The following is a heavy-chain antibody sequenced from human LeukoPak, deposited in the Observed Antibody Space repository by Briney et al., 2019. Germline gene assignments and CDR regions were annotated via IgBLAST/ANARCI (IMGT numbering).Heavy chain of an antibody. CDR3: AKEVFSGTFQPYGDY. CDR2: ISGSGGST. Sequence: TGGSLRLSCAASGFTFSSYAMSWVRQAPGKGLEWVSAISGSGGSTYYADSVKGRFTISRDNSKNTLYLQMNSLRAEDTAVYYCAKEVFSGTFQPYGDYWGQGTLVTVSS. V-gene: IGHV3-23*01. J-gene: IGHJ4*02. D-gene: IGHD1-26*01. CDR1: GFTFSSYA.